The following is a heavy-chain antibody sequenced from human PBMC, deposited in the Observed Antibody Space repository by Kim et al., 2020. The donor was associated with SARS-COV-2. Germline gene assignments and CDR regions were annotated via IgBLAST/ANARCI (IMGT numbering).Heavy chain of an antibody. Sequence: YSHPSLKSRVTISVDTSKNQFSLQLDSVTAADTAIYYCARRLNWNLSAFDSWGRGALVAVSS. D-gene: IGHD1-20*01. CDR3: ARRLNWNLSAFDS. V-gene: IGHV4-39*07. J-gene: IGHJ4*02.